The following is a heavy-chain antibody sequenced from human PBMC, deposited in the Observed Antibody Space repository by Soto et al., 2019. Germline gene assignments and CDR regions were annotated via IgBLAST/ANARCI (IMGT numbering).Heavy chain of an antibody. CDR1: GGSINGYY. CDR2: IYSSGST. Sequence: LSLTCTVSGGSINGYYWSWIRQPAGKGLEWIGRIYSSGSTNYNPSLNSRVTMSVDTSKNQFSLKLDSVTAADTAVYYCARDSRDSSGRSFDYWGQGTLVTVSS. D-gene: IGHD6-19*01. J-gene: IGHJ4*02. V-gene: IGHV4-4*07. CDR3: ARDSRDSSGRSFDY.